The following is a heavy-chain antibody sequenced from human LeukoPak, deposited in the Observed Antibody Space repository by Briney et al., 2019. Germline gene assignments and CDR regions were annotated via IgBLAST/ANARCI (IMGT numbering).Heavy chain of an antibody. J-gene: IGHJ3*02. V-gene: IGHV4-61*02. CDR1: GGSISSGSYY. CDR3: ARGRYYDSSGYYNDAFDI. D-gene: IGHD3-22*01. Sequence: KPSETLSLTCTVSGGSISSGSYYWSWIRQPAGKGLEWIGRIYTSGSTNYNPSLKSRVTMSVDTSKNQFSLKLSSVTAADTAVYYCARGRYYDSSGYYNDAFDIWGQGTMVTVSS. CDR2: IYTSGST.